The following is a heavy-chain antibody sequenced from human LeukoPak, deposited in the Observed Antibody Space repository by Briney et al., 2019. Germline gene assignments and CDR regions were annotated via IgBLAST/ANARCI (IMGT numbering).Heavy chain of an antibody. CDR3: ARVSILIVPYYAFDI. V-gene: IGHV3-21*01. Sequence: GGSLRLSCAASGFTFSTYNMNWVRQAPGKGLEWVSSISSSSNYIYYADSVKGRFTISRDNAKNSLYLQMNSLRAEDTAVYYCARVSILIVPYYAFDIWGQGTMVTVSS. D-gene: IGHD2/OR15-2a*01. J-gene: IGHJ3*02. CDR2: ISSSSNYI. CDR1: GFTFSTYN.